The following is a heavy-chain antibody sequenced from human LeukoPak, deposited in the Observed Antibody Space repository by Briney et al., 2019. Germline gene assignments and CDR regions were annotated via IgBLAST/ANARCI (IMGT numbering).Heavy chain of an antibody. CDR1: GDTFSSYY. Sequence: PSETLSLTCAVYGDTFSSYYWSWSRQPPGKGLEWIGEIKHSGNTNYNTSLKSRVTISVDTSKNQFSLKLSSVTAADTAVYYCARVDGDGYNIPDYWGQGTLVTVSS. V-gene: IGHV4-34*01. D-gene: IGHD5-24*01. J-gene: IGHJ4*02. CDR2: IKHSGNT. CDR3: ARVDGDGYNIPDY.